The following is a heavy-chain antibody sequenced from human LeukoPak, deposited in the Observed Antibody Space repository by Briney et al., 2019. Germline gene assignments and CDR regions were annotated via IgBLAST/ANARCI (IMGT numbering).Heavy chain of an antibody. CDR1: GFTFSSYS. CDR2: ISSSSSSI. Sequence: GGSLRLSCAASGFTFSSYSMNWVRQAPGKGLEWVSYISSSSSSIHYADSVKGRFTISRDDAKNSLYLQMNSLRAEDTAVYYCARGLPKWELPHPSGYYFDYWGQGTLVTVSS. CDR3: ARGLPKWELPHPSGYYFDY. V-gene: IGHV3-48*01. D-gene: IGHD1-26*01. J-gene: IGHJ4*02.